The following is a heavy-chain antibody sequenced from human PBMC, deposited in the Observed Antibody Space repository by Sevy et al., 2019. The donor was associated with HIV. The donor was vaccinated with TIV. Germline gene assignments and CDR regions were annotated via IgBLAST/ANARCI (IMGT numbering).Heavy chain of an antibody. Sequence: ASVKVSCKASGGTFSSYSISWVRQAPGQGLEWMGGITRIFGTSNYAQKFQGRVTITAVESTSTAYMELSSLRSEDTAVYYCAFGGGYQLLANYYFAMDVWGQGTTVTVSS. J-gene: IGHJ6*02. CDR2: ITRIFGTS. D-gene: IGHD2-2*01. V-gene: IGHV1-69*13. CDR3: AFGGGYQLLANYYFAMDV. CDR1: GGTFSSYS.